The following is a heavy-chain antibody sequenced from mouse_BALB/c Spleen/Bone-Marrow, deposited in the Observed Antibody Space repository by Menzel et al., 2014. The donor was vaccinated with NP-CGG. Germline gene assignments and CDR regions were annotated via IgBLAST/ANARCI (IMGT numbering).Heavy chain of an antibody. CDR1: GFTFSSFE. V-gene: IGHV5-17*02. J-gene: IGHJ2*01. CDR3: TRGGNWDDFDY. CDR2: ISSGSSTI. Sequence: EVMLVESGGGLVQPGGSRKLSCAASGFTFSSFEMHWVRQAPEKGLEWVAYISSGSSTIFYADTVKGRFTVSRDNPKNTLFPQMTSLRSEDTAMYYCTRGGNWDDFDYWGQGTTLTVSS. D-gene: IGHD4-1*01.